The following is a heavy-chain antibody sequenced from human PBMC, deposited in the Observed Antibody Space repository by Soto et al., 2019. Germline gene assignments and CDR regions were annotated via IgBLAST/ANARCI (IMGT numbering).Heavy chain of an antibody. CDR1: GYGFTTYG. J-gene: IGHJ4*02. D-gene: IGHD1-1*01. Sequence: QAHLVQSGAEVKKPGASVNVSCKGSGYGFTTYGITWVRQAPGQGLEWMAWISAHNGNTNYAQKLQGRVTVTRDTSTSTAYMELRSLRSDDTAVYYCARGRYGDYWGQGALVTVSS. V-gene: IGHV1-18*01. CDR3: ARGRYGDY. CDR2: ISAHNGNT.